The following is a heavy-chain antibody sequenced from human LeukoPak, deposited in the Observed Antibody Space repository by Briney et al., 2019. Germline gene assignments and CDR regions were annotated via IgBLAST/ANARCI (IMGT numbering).Heavy chain of an antibody. CDR1: GFTFSSYS. CDR2: ISGSSSSYI. Sequence: GGSLRLSCAASGFTFSSYSMNWVRQAPGKGLEWVSSISGSSSSYIYYADSVKGRFTISRDNAKNSLYLQMNSLRAEDTAVYYCARALPYTLDFDYWGQGTLVTVSS. J-gene: IGHJ4*02. D-gene: IGHD3-16*01. CDR3: ARALPYTLDFDY. V-gene: IGHV3-21*01.